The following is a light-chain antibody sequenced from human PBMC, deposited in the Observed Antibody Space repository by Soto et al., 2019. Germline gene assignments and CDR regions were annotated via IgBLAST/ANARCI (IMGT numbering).Light chain of an antibody. CDR1: QGISNY. J-gene: IGKJ1*01. CDR3: QEYNRAPEA. V-gene: IGKV1-27*01. Sequence: DIQMTQSPSSLSASVGDRVTITCRSSQGISNYLAWYQQTPGKFPSLLIYAASTLQSGVPSRFSGSGSGTDFTLTISSLQPEDVATYYCQEYNRAPEAFGQGTKVEIK. CDR2: AAS.